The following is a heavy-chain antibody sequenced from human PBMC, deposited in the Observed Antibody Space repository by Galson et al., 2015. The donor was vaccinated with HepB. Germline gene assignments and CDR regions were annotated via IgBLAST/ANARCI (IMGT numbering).Heavy chain of an antibody. J-gene: IGHJ5*02. CDR1: GFSLSTYD. CDR3: ARPAYDFWSDNNWFDP. CDR2: INPNSGGT. D-gene: IGHD3-3*01. V-gene: IGHV1-2*06. Sequence: SVKVSCKASGFSLSTYDINWVRQAPGQGLEWMGRINPNSGGTNYAQRFQGRVTLTRDTSISTAYMELSRLRSDDTAVYYCARPAYDFWSDNNWFDPWGQGTLVIVSS.